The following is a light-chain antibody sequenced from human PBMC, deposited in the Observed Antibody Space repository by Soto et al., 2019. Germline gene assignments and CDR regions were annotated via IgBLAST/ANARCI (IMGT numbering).Light chain of an antibody. Sequence: EIVMTQSPATLSVSPGERATLSCRASQSVSGNLAWYQQKPGQAPRLLIYAASTRATGIPARFSGSGSGTEFTLTIRSLQSEDFAVYCCQQYNNWPHITFGPGTKVDIK. CDR2: AAS. CDR3: QQYNNWPHIT. V-gene: IGKV3-15*01. CDR1: QSVSGN. J-gene: IGKJ3*01.